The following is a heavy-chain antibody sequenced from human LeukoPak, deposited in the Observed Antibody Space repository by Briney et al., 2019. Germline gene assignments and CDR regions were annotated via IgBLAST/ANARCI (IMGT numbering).Heavy chain of an antibody. CDR3: ARESLGPVAGTFGFDY. CDR2: IYYSGST. Sequence: NPSETLSLTCTVSGGSISSGDYYWSWIRQPPGKGLEWIGYIYYSGSTYYNPSLKSRVTISVDTSKNQFSLKLSSVTAADTAVYYCARESLGPVAGTFGFDYWGQGTLVTVSS. J-gene: IGHJ4*02. CDR1: GGSISSGDYY. D-gene: IGHD6-19*01. V-gene: IGHV4-30-4*01.